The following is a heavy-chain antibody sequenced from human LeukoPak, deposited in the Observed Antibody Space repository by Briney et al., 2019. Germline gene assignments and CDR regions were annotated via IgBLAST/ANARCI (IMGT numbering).Heavy chain of an antibody. V-gene: IGHV4-34*01. CDR1: GGSFSGYY. Sequence: ASETLSLTCAVYGGSFSGYYWSWIRQPPGKGLEWIGEINHSGSTNYNPSLKSRVTISVDTSKNQFSLKLSSVTAADTAVYYCATHYSSSWQNNWFDPWAQGTLVTGSS. CDR3: ATHYSSSWQNNWFDP. J-gene: IGHJ5*02. D-gene: IGHD6-13*01. CDR2: INHSGST.